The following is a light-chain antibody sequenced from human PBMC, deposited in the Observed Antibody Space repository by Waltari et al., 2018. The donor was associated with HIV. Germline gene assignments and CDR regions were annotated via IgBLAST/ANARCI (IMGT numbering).Light chain of an antibody. CDR2: EVH. J-gene: IGLJ2*01. Sequence: HSALTQPASVSGSPGQSITISCTGSSTDIGFYNLVSCSQQHPGKAPQLIIYEVHSRPSGVPDRFSGSKSGNTASLTISMLQADDEADYYCSSYVNTDTLIFGGGTKLTVL. CDR1: STDIGFYNL. V-gene: IGLV2-14*01. CDR3: SSYVNTDTLI.